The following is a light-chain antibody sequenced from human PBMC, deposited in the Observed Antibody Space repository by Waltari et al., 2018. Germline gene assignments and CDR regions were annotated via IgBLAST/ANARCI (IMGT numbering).Light chain of an antibody. CDR3: CSFATSKTYV. CDR1: NNDIGAYNY. V-gene: IGLV2-14*01. Sequence: QSALTQPASVSGSPGQSITISCTGTNNDIGAYNYLSWYQQHPGKGPKLMIYGATSRPSGISNRFSGSKSGNTASLTISGIQAEDEADYYCCSFATSKTYVFGTGTKVTVL. CDR2: GAT. J-gene: IGLJ1*01.